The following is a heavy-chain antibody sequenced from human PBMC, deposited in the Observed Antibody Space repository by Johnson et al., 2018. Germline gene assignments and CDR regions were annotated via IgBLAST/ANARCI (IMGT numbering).Heavy chain of an antibody. CDR1: GYTFTSYD. D-gene: IGHD1-26*01. V-gene: IGHV1-8*01. CDR3: AKDSYSGSYFRYFQH. J-gene: IGHJ1*01. CDR2: MNPNSGNT. Sequence: QVRLVQSGAEVKKPGASVKVSCKASGYTFTSYDINWVRQATGQGLEWMGWMNPNSGNTGYAQKFQGRVTMTRKTSISTAYMELSSLRSEDTALYYCAKDSYSGSYFRYFQHWGQGTLVTVSS.